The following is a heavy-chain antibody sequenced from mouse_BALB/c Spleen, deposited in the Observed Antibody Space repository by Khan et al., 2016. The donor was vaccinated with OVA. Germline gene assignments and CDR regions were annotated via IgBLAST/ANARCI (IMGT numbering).Heavy chain of an antibody. CDR2: IAPANGNA. D-gene: IGHD6-1*01. J-gene: IGHJ1*03. Sequence: VQLKQSGAELVKPGASVKLSCTASGFNIRDNYIHWVKQRPEQGLEWIGRIAPANGNAKYDPKFQGKATITADTSSNTAYLQVSSLTSEDRAGDYWAHPSNDPRYFDVGSTGTTVTVSS. CDR1: GFNIRDNY. CDR3: AHPSNDPRYFDV. V-gene: IGHV14-3*02.